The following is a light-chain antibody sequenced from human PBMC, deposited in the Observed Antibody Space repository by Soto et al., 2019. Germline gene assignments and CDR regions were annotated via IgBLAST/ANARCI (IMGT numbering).Light chain of an antibody. Sequence: AVVTQEPSLTLSPGGTVTLTCGSSTGAVTSGHYPYWFQQKPGQAPRTLIYDTSNKHSWTPARFSGYLLGGKAALTLSGAQPEDEAEYFCLLSFNGPYVFGGGTKVTVL. CDR3: LLSFNGPYV. J-gene: IGLJ1*01. V-gene: IGLV7-46*01. CDR2: DTS. CDR1: TGAVTSGHY.